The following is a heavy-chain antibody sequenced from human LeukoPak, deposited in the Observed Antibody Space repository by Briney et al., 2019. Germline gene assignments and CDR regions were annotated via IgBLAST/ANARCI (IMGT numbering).Heavy chain of an antibody. Sequence: PGGSLRLSCAGSGFTFGNYWMAWVRQAPGQGLEWVANIKEDGSEKYYPASVEGRFTISRDNAKSSVYLQMNSLRAEDTAVCYCAGRIFDIWGQGTMVTVSS. J-gene: IGHJ3*02. CDR2: IKEDGSEK. CDR1: GFTFGNYW. V-gene: IGHV3-7*01. CDR3: AGRIFDI.